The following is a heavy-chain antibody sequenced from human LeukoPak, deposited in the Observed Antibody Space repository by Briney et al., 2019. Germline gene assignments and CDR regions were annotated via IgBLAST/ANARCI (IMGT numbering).Heavy chain of an antibody. D-gene: IGHD2/OR15-2a*01. Sequence: PSETLSLTCTVSGGSISSSSYYWGWIRQPPGKGLEWIGSIYYSGSTHYNPSLKSRVTISVDTSKNQFSLKLSSVTAADTAVYYCARRNRSNFDYWGQGTLVTVSS. J-gene: IGHJ4*02. CDR2: IYYSGST. V-gene: IGHV4-39*01. CDR3: ARRNRSNFDY. CDR1: GGSISSSSYY.